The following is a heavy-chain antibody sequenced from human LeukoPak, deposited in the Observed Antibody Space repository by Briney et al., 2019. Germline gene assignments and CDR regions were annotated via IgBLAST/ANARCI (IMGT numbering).Heavy chain of an antibody. D-gene: IGHD3-3*01. J-gene: IGHJ4*02. CDR2: ISYDGSNK. CDR1: GFTFSSYS. Sequence: GRSLRLSCAASGFTFSSYSMHWVRQAPGKGLEWVAVISYDGSNKYYADSVKGRFTISRDNSKNTLYLQMNSLRAEDTAVYYCARGLRFLEWLLRPRFDYWGQGTLVTVSS. CDR3: ARGLRFLEWLLRPRFDY. V-gene: IGHV3-30-3*01.